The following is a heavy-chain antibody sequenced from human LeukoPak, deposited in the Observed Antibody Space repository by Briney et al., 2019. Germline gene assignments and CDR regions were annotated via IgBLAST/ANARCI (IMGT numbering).Heavy chain of an antibody. Sequence: PGGSLRLSXAASGFTFSSYGMHWVRQAPGKGLEWGAFIRYDGSNKYYADSVKGRFTISRDNSKNTLYLQMNSLRAEDTAVYYCAKGKTYYYYYMDVWGKGTTVTVSS. J-gene: IGHJ6*03. CDR1: GFTFSSYG. V-gene: IGHV3-30*02. CDR2: IRYDGSNK. CDR3: AKGKTYYYYYMDV.